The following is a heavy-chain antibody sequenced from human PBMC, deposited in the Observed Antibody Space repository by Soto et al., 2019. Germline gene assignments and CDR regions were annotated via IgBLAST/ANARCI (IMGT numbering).Heavy chain of an antibody. Sequence: ASVKVSCKASGYTFTSYAMHWVRQAPGQRLEWMGWINAGNGNTKYSQKFQGRVTITRDTSASTAYMELSSLRSEDTAVYYCARDLSGIVGATTAFDYWGQGTLVTVSS. CDR2: INAGNGNT. D-gene: IGHD1-26*01. CDR3: ARDLSGIVGATTAFDY. V-gene: IGHV1-3*01. CDR1: GYTFTSYA. J-gene: IGHJ4*02.